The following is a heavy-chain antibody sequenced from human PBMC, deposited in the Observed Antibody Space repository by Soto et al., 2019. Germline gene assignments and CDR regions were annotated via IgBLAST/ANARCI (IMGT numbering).Heavy chain of an antibody. Sequence: QVQLVESGGGVVQPGRSLRLSCAAYGFTFSSYGMHWVRQAPGKGLEWVAVISYDGSNKYYADSVKGRFTISRDNSKNTLYLQMNSLRAEDTAVYYCAKEYGSSSLSPDFDYWGQGTLVTVSS. J-gene: IGHJ4*02. CDR2: ISYDGSNK. CDR1: GFTFSSYG. CDR3: AKEYGSSSLSPDFDY. V-gene: IGHV3-30*18. D-gene: IGHD6-13*01.